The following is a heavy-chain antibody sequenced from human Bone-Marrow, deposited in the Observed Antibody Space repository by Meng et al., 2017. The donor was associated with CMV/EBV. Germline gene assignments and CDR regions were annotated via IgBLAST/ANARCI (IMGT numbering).Heavy chain of an antibody. CDR1: GFTFDDYG. Sequence: GESLKVSCAASGFTFDDYGMSWVRQAPGKGLEWVSGINWNGGSTGYADSVKGRFTISRDNAKNSLYLQMNSLRAEDTAVYYCASGMWLPFDYWGQGTLVTVSS. J-gene: IGHJ4*02. D-gene: IGHD3-22*01. CDR3: ASGMWLPFDY. V-gene: IGHV3-20*04. CDR2: INWNGGST.